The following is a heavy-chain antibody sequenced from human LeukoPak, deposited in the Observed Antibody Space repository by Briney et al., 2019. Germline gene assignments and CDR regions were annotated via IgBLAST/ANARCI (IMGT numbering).Heavy chain of an antibody. CDR3: ARTALGYCSSTSCYRGYYYGMDV. CDR1: GGTFSSYA. V-gene: IGHV1-69*13. Sequence: SVKVSCTASGGTFSSYAISWVRQAPGQGLEWMGGIIPMFGKANYAQKFHGRVTITADESTSTAYMELSSLRSEDTAVYYCARTALGYCSSTSCYRGYYYGMDVWGQGTTVTVSS. D-gene: IGHD2-2*01. CDR2: IIPMFGKA. J-gene: IGHJ6*02.